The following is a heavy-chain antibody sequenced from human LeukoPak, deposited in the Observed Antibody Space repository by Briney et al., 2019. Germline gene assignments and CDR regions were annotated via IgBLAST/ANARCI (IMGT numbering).Heavy chain of an antibody. D-gene: IGHD2-21*02. Sequence: PGGSLRLSCAPSGFTFSSHWMHWARQAPGKGLVWVSHINPDGTSTNYADSVKGRFTIYRDNAKNTVDLQMNSLRGEDTAVYYCARDAGDCGGDCTRWFDPWGQGTLVTVSS. CDR1: GFTFSSHW. CDR3: ARDAGDCGGDCTRWFDP. J-gene: IGHJ5*02. V-gene: IGHV3-74*01. CDR2: INPDGTST.